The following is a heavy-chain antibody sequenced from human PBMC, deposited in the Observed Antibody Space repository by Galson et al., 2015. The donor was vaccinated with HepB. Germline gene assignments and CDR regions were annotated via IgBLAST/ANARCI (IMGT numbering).Heavy chain of an antibody. V-gene: IGHV3-15*07. J-gene: IGHJ6*02. CDR2: IKSKTEGGTT. Sequence: SLRLSCAASGFTFSNAWMNWVRQAPGKGLEWVGRIKSKTEGGTTDYAAPVKGRFTISRDDSKNTLYLQMNSLKTEDTAVYYCTTDRYYYGMDVWGQGTTVTVSS. CDR1: GFTFSNAW. CDR3: TTDRYYYGMDV.